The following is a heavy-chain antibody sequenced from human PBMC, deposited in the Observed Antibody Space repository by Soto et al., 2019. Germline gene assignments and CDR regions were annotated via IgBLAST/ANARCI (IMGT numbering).Heavy chain of an antibody. D-gene: IGHD2-21*02. Sequence: QVQLQESGPGLVKPSQTLSLTCTVSGGSISSGGYYWTWIRQHPGKGLEWIGYIYYSGSTYYNPSLKSRFTIAVDTSKNRFSLKLSSVAAAATAVYYCARVCGGDCHYGMDVWGQGTTVTVSS. V-gene: IGHV4-31*03. CDR1: GGSISSGGYY. CDR2: IYYSGST. CDR3: ARVCGGDCHYGMDV. J-gene: IGHJ6*02.